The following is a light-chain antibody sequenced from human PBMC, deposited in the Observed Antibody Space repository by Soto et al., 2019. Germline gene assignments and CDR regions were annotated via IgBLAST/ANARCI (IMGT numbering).Light chain of an antibody. CDR2: AAS. Sequence: DIQMTHSPSSLSASVLDTVTVICRTSQSISNYLNWYQQKPGKGPKLLIYAASTLQSGVPSRFSGSGSGTDFTLTISSLQPEDFATYHCQQSYTSFPWTFGQGTKVDIK. V-gene: IGKV1-39*01. CDR3: QQSYTSFPWT. CDR1: QSISNY. J-gene: IGKJ1*01.